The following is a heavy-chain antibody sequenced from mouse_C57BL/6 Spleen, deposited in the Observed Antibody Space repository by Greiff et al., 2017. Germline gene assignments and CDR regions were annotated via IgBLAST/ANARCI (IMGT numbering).Heavy chain of an antibody. CDR1: GFTFSDYY. CDR3: ARPTAQGIFDY. CDR2: ISNGGGST. V-gene: IGHV5-12*01. D-gene: IGHD3-2*02. Sequence: EVKLMESGGGLVQPGGSLKLSCEASGFTFSDYYMYWVRQTPEKRLEWVAYISNGGGSTYYPDTVKGRFTISRDNAKNTLYLQMSRLKSEDTAMYYCARPTAQGIFDYWGQGTTLTVSS. J-gene: IGHJ2*01.